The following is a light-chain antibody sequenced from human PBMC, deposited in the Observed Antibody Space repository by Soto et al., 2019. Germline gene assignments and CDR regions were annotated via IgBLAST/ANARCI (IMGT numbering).Light chain of an antibody. V-gene: IGKV3-20*01. CDR1: QSISSNF. J-gene: IGKJ1*01. CDR2: GAS. Sequence: IVMTQAPATLSVSPWERATLSCRASQSISSNFLAWYQQKRGQAPRLLIHGASNRATGIPDRFSGSGSGTDFTLTITRLEPEDFAVYYCQQYGGSPRTFGQGTKVDIK. CDR3: QQYGGSPRT.